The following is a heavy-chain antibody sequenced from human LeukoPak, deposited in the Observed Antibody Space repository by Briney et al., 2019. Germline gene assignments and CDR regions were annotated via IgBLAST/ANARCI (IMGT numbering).Heavy chain of an antibody. CDR1: GGSFSGYY. J-gene: IGHJ5*02. V-gene: IGHV4-34*01. Sequence: SETLSLTCAVYGGSFSGYYWSWIRQPPGKGLEWIGEINHSGSTNYNPSLKSRVTISVDTSKNQFSLKLSSVTAADTAVYYCARTHRIVVVVAATPQYNWFDPWGQGTLVTVSS. D-gene: IGHD2-15*01. CDR3: ARTHRIVVVVAATPQYNWFDP. CDR2: INHSGST.